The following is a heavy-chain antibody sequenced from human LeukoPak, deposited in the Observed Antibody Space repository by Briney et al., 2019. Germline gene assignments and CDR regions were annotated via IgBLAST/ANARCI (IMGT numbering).Heavy chain of an antibody. CDR3: ARSHGGITIRNWFDP. CDR1: GYTFTGYY. J-gene: IGHJ5*02. Sequence: AAVKVSCKASGYTFTGYYMHWVRQAPGQGLEWMGWINPNSGGTNYAQKFQGRVTMTRDTSISTAYMELSRRRSYDTAVYYCARSHGGITIRNWFDPWGQGTLVTVSS. D-gene: IGHD3-3*01. V-gene: IGHV1-2*02. CDR2: INPNSGGT.